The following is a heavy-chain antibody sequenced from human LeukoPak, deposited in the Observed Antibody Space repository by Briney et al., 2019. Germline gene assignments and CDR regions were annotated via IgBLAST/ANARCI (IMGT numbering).Heavy chain of an antibody. Sequence: ASVKVSCKASGYTFTNYGISWVRRAPGQGFKWMGWISGYNGNTNYAQNLQGRVTMTTDTSTSTAYMELRSLRSDDTAVYYCARASVYYSDIWGQGTMATVSS. CDR3: ARASVYYSDI. D-gene: IGHD2/OR15-2a*01. CDR1: GYTFTNYG. V-gene: IGHV1-18*01. CDR2: ISGYNGNT. J-gene: IGHJ3*02.